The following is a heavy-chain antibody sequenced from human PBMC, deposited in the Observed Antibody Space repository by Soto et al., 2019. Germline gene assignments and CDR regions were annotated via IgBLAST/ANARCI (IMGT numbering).Heavy chain of an antibody. Sequence: ASVKVSCKASGSTFTDSSLHWVRQAPGQGLEWMGWINLNSGDTYYSQKFQGRVTLTRDTSIVAAYMELTRLRSDDTAVYYCARDLGGYDLYGPDTWGQGTPVTVSS. J-gene: IGHJ5*02. D-gene: IGHD5-12*01. CDR1: GSTFTDSS. CDR3: ARDLGGYDLYGPDT. V-gene: IGHV1-2*02. CDR2: INLNSGDT.